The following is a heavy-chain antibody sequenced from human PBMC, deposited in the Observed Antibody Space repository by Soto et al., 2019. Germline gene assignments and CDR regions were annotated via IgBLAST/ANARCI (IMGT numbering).Heavy chain of an antibody. V-gene: IGHV3-23*01. Sequence: EVQLLESGGGLVQPGGSLRLSCAASGFTFSSYAMSWVRQARGKGLEWVSATSGSGGSTYYADSVKGRFTISRDNSKNTLYLQMNTLRAEHTAVYYCAKDGGYSYGYSPRYYFGMDVWGQGTTVTVSS. CDR3: AKDGGYSYGYSPRYYFGMDV. J-gene: IGHJ6*02. CDR1: GFTFSSYA. D-gene: IGHD5-18*01. CDR2: TSGSGGST.